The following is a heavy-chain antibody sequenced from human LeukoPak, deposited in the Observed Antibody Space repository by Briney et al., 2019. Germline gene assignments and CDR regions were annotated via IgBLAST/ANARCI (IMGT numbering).Heavy chain of an antibody. CDR2: IYTSGST. V-gene: IGHV4-4*07. CDR1: GGSISSYY. CDR3: ARELPPPDSSAFDI. Sequence: SETLSLTCTVSGGSISSYYWSWIRQPAGKGLEWIGRIYTSGSTNYNPSLKSRVTMSVDTSKNQFSLKLSSVTAADTAVYYCARELPPPDSSAFDIWGQGTMVTVSS. J-gene: IGHJ3*02. D-gene: IGHD1-14*01.